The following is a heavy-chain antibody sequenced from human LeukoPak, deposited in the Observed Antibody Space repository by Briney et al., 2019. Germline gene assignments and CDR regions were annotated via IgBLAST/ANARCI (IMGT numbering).Heavy chain of an antibody. D-gene: IGHD3-3*01. J-gene: IGHJ5*02. V-gene: IGHV3-74*01. CDR2: INSDGSST. Sequence: PGGSLRLSCAASGFTFSSYWMHWVRQAPGKGLVWVSRINSDGSSTSHADSVKGRFTISRDNAKNTLYLQMNSLRAEDTAVYYCAREGPPYYDFWSGYHNWFDPWGQGTLVTVSS. CDR1: GFTFSSYW. CDR3: AREGPPYYDFWSGYHNWFDP.